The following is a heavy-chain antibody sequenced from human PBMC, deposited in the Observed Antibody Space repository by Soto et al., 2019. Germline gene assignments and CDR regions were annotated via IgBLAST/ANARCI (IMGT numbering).Heavy chain of an antibody. V-gene: IGHV2-70*01. D-gene: IGHD5-18*01. CDR1: GFSLSTSGMC. CDR2: IDWDDDK. CDR3: ARTIRGYSYGLYYYGMDV. J-gene: IGHJ6*02. Sequence: SGPTLVNPTQTLTLTCTFSGFSLSTSGMCVSWIRQPPGKALEWLALIDWDDDKYYSTSLKTRLTISKDTSKNQVVLTMTNMDPVDTATYYCARTIRGYSYGLYYYGMDVWGQGTTVTVSS.